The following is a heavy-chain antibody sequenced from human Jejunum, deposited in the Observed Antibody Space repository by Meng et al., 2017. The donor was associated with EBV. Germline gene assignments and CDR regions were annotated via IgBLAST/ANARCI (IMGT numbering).Heavy chain of an antibody. Sequence: QITLKESGPTLVKPHKTLTLTWTFSGFSLSTIGVGVSWIRQPPGKALEWLALIYWDDDQRFSPSLRSRLTITKDTSKNQVVLTMTNMDPADTGTYFCAHFYDSSGYTHSWGQGTLVTVSS. CDR3: AHFYDSSGYTHS. V-gene: IGHV2-5*02. CDR1: GFSLSTIGVG. J-gene: IGHJ4*02. CDR2: IYWDDDQ. D-gene: IGHD3-22*01.